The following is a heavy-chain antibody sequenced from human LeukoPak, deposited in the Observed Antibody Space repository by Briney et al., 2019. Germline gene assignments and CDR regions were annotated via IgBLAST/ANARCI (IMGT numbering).Heavy chain of an antibody. CDR2: IHQSGST. Sequence: SETLCLTCAAFGGTFSGYDWTWIRQPPGKGLEWIGEIHQSGSTNYNPSLKGRVTISVDTSKNQFSLKLSSVTAADTAVYYCARAGLRFFDWSQNYYYGMDVWGQGTTVTVSS. V-gene: IGHV4-34*01. D-gene: IGHD3-9*01. J-gene: IGHJ6*02. CDR3: ARAGLRFFDWSQNYYYGMDV. CDR1: GGTFSGYD.